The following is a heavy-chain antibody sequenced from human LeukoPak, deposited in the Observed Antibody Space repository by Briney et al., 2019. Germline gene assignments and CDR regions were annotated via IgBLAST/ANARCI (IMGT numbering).Heavy chain of an antibody. CDR1: GFTVSSNY. J-gene: IGHJ4*02. CDR3: AKGSQVRNSGKGQYYFDY. V-gene: IGHV3-53*01. CDR2: IYSGGST. D-gene: IGHD2-21*01. Sequence: GGSLRLSCAASGFTVSSNYMSWVRQAPGKGLEWVSVIYSGGSTYYADSVKGRFTISRDNSKNTLYLQMNSLRAEDTAVYYCAKGSQVRNSGKGQYYFDYWGQGTLVTVSS.